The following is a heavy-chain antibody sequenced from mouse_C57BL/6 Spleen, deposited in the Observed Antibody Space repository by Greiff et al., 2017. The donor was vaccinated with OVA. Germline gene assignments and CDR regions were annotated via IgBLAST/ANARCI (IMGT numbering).Heavy chain of an antibody. Sequence: QVQLQQPGAELVKPGASVKMSCKASGYTFTSYWITWVKQRPGQGLEWIGDIYPGSGSTTYNEKFKSTATLPVDTSSSTAYMQLSSLTSEDSAVYYCARRIYGENWFAYWGQGTLVTVSA. CDR3: ARRIYGENWFAY. CDR1: GYTFTSYW. D-gene: IGHD1-1*01. J-gene: IGHJ3*01. V-gene: IGHV1-55*01. CDR2: IYPGSGST.